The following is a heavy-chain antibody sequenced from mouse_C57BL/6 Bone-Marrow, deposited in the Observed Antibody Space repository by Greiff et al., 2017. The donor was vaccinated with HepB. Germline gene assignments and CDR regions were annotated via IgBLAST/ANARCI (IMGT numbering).Heavy chain of an antibody. J-gene: IGHJ4*01. CDR2: ISGGGGNT. CDR1: GFSFSSYT. Sequence: EVKLMESGGGLVKPGGSLKLSCAASGFSFSSYTMPWVRQTPEKRLEWVATISGGGGNTYYPDSVKGRCTSSRDNDKNTLYLQMSSLRSEDTALYYCAQKARYGMDYWGQGTSVTVSS. CDR3: AQKARYGMDY. V-gene: IGHV5-9*01.